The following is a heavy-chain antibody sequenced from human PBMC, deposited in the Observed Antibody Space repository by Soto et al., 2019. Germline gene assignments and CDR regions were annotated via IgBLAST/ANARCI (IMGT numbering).Heavy chain of an antibody. CDR2: LGRGGDT. V-gene: IGHV3-13*01. J-gene: IGHJ2*01. CDR3: AREIVDTVTPAWYFDL. D-gene: IGHD4-17*01. Sequence: GGAPRLSCATPGFTLRSPHMHRVRPSTGKSLGGGSALGRGGDTYYPPSVKGRVTISRENAKNALYLKMDSLGAGDTVVFYCAREIVDTVTPAWYFDLGGRGPLVTVSS. CDR1: GFTLRSPH.